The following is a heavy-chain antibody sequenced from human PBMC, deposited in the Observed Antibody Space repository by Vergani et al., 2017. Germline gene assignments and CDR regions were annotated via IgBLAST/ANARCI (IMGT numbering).Heavy chain of an antibody. Sequence: EVQLVESGGGLVQPGRSLSLSCAASGFTFDDYAMHWVRQAPGKGLEWVSGINWNRDSIAYADSVKGRFTISRDNAKNSLYLQMNSLRAEDTALYYCVKDIAASGNYGYCDLWGRGTLVTVSS. V-gene: IGHV3-9*01. CDR2: INWNRDSI. J-gene: IGHJ2*01. D-gene: IGHD6-13*01. CDR3: VKDIAASGNYGYCDL. CDR1: GFTFDDYA.